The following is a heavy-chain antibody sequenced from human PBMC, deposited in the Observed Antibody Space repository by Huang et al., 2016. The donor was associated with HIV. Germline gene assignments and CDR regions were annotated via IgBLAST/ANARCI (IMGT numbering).Heavy chain of an antibody. CDR2: VNHGGST. CDR1: GGSLHGYY. J-gene: IGHJ2*01. CDR3: ATSRSGSGWFLDI. Sequence: QVQLYQWGAGPLRPSETLSLTCGVSGGSLHGYYWNWLRQSPGRGVEWIGEVNHGGSTKYNPSLKSRVTISGDTSKIQFSLNLTSVTATDTADYYCATSRSGSGWFLDIWGRGTLVSVS. D-gene: IGHD6-19*01. V-gene: IGHV4-34*01.